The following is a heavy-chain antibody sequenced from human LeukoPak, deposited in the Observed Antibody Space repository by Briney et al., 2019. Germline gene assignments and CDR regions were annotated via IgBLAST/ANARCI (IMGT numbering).Heavy chain of an antibody. CDR2: VYYSGST. CDR1: VGSLCPYY. CDR3: ARGGVDYYGSGNYYLDY. V-gene: IGHV4-59*01. Sequence: PSETQSLTCTLSVGSLCPYYGSWIRQPPGKGLDWLGSVYYSGSTNYNPSLKSRVTISVDTSKNQFSLRLNSVTAADTAVYYCARGGVDYYGSGNYYLDYWGQGTLVTVSS. D-gene: IGHD3-10*01. J-gene: IGHJ4*02.